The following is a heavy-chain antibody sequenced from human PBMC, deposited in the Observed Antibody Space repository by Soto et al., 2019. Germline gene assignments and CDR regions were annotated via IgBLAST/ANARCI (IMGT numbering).Heavy chain of an antibody. D-gene: IGHD3-10*01. V-gene: IGHV3-23*01. CDR1: GFTFSSYA. J-gene: IGHJ4*02. CDR2: ISGSGSST. Sequence: GGSLRLSCAASGFTFSSYAMSWVRQAPGKGLEWVSAISGSGSSTYYADSVKGRFTISRDNSKNTLYLQMNSLRAEDPAESYCAKGTYGDGYYFDYWGQGTLVTVS. CDR3: AKGTYGDGYYFDY.